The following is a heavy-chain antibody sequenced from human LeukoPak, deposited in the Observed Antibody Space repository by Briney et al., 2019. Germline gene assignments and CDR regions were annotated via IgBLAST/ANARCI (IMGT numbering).Heavy chain of an antibody. Sequence: PSETLSLTCTVSGDSISTYYWSWIRQPPGKGLEWIGYIYYRVTSDHNPSLKSRVTMSVDVSTRQISLKLSSVTAADTAVYYCARSVEGYCSGTSCYYYYYYMDVWGKGTTVTVSS. CDR2: IYYRVTS. CDR3: ARSVEGYCSGTSCYYYYYYMDV. V-gene: IGHV4-59*01. J-gene: IGHJ6*03. D-gene: IGHD2-15*01. CDR1: GDSISTYY.